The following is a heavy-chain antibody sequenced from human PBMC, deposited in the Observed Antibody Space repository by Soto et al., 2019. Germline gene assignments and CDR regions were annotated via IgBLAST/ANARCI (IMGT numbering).Heavy chain of an antibody. CDR1: GDTFSSYA. Sequence: SVEVSCKASGDTFSSYAISWVRQAPGQGLEWMGGIIPIFGTANYAQKFQGRVTITADESTSTAYMELSSLRSEDTAVYYCARDGSGYRSRASPMDVWGQGTTVTVSS. D-gene: IGHD3-22*01. CDR2: IIPIFGTA. CDR3: ARDGSGYRSRASPMDV. J-gene: IGHJ6*02. V-gene: IGHV1-69*13.